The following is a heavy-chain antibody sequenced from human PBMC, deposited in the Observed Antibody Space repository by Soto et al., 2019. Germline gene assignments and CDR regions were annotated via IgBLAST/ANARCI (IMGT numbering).Heavy chain of an antibody. Sequence: GGSLRLSCEASGFTFNTYSMHWVRQPPGKGLEWLAAIWYDGTQKYYADSVKGRFIISRDNSKKTLYLEMNSLRAEDTAVHYCARAGGTTVTGLWHFDSWGQGTLVTVSS. D-gene: IGHD4-17*01. J-gene: IGHJ4*02. CDR1: GFTFNTYS. CDR3: ARAGGTTVTGLWHFDS. CDR2: IWYDGTQK. V-gene: IGHV3-33*01.